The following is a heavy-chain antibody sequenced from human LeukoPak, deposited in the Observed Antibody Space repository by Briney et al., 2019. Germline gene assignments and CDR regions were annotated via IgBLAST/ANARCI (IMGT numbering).Heavy chain of an antibody. CDR1: GFTVGTNY. Sequence: GSLRLSCVASGFTVGTNYMSWIRQAPGKGLEWVSVIYGGGDTYYADSVKGRFTISRDNSKNTLYLQMNSLRAEDTAVYYCARGGNGFSYGYLDYWGQGTLVTVSS. D-gene: IGHD5-18*01. CDR3: ARGGNGFSYGYLDY. V-gene: IGHV3-53*01. CDR2: IYGGGDT. J-gene: IGHJ4*02.